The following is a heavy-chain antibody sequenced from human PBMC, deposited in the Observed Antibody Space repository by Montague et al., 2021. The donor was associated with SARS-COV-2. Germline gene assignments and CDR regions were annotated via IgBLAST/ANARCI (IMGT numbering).Heavy chain of an antibody. CDR2: INHSGST. J-gene: IGHJ4*02. Sequence: SETLSLTCVVYGGSFSGYYWSWIRQPPGKGLEWIGEINHSGSTNYNPSLKSRVTISVDTSKKQFFLRLNSVTAADTAVYYCARGGGYSYGALDYWGQGTLVTVSS. V-gene: IGHV4-34*01. CDR1: GGSFSGYY. D-gene: IGHD5-18*01. CDR3: ARGGGYSYGALDY.